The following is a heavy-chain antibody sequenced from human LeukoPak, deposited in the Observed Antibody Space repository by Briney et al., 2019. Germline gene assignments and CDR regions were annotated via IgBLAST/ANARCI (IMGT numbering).Heavy chain of an antibody. J-gene: IGHJ5*02. V-gene: IGHV4-59*08. CDR3: ARHAAVEGSSGWSPLWWFDP. CDR1: GGSIRSYY. Sequence: SETLSLTCTVSGGSIRSYYWSWIRQPPGKGLEWIGYMHHSGSTKHNPYLKSRVTISVDTSKSQFSLKLSSVTAAETAVYYCARHAAVEGSSGWSPLWWFDPWGQGTLVTVSS. CDR2: MHHSGST. D-gene: IGHD6-19*01.